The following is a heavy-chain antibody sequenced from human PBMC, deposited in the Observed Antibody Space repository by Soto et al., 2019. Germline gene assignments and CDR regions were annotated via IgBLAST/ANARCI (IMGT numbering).Heavy chain of an antibody. D-gene: IGHD3-3*01. CDR2: IYHSGST. V-gene: IGHV4-30-2*01. CDR3: ASCFWSGYHV. Sequence: QLQLQESGSGLVKPSQTLSLTCAVSGGSISSGGYSWSWIRQPPGKGLEWIGYIYHSGSTYYNPSHKSRVTISVDRAKNQVSLKLSSVTGADTAVYYCASCFWSGYHVWGQGTLATVSS. J-gene: IGHJ4*02. CDR1: GGSISSGGYS.